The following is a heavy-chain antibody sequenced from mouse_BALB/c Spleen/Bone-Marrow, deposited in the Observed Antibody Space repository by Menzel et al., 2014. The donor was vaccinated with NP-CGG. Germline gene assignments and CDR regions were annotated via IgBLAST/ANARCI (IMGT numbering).Heavy chain of an antibody. CDR1: GFNIKDTY. J-gene: IGHJ4*01. CDR2: IDPANGNT. CDR3: ARYYYRAMDY. V-gene: IGHV14-3*02. D-gene: IGHD1-1*01. Sequence: CGAELVKPGASVKLSCTASGFNIKDTYMHWVKQRPEQGLEWIGRIDPANGNTKYDPKFQGRATVTADTSSSTAYLQLSSLTSEDTAVYYCARYYYRAMDYWGQGTSVTVSS.